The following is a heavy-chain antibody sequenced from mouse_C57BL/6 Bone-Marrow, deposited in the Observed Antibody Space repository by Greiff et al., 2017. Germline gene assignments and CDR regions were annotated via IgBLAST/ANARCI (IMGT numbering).Heavy chain of an antibody. CDR1: GYTFTSYG. D-gene: IGHD1-1*01. J-gene: IGHJ3*01. V-gene: IGHV1-81*01. Sequence: VHLVESGAELARPGASVKLSCKASGYTFTSYGISWVKQRTGPGLEWIGEIYPRSGNTYYNEQFKGKATLTADKSSSTAYMELRSLTSEDSAVYFCATPYYYGSSYQFAYGGQGTLVTVSA. CDR3: ATPYYYGSSYQFAY. CDR2: IYPRSGNT.